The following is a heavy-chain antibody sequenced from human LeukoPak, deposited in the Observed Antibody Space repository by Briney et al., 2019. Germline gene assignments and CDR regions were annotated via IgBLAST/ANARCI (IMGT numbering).Heavy chain of an antibody. CDR2: IKQDGSEK. Sequence: PGGSLRLSCAASGFTFISHWMTWVRQAPGKGLEWVANIKQDGSEKYYVDSVKGRFTVSRDNAKNSLYLQMNSLRAEDTAVYYCAREKYQLGLYYYHGMDVWGQGTTVTVSS. D-gene: IGHD2-2*01. CDR1: GFTFISHW. V-gene: IGHV3-7*01. CDR3: AREKYQLGLYYYHGMDV. J-gene: IGHJ6*02.